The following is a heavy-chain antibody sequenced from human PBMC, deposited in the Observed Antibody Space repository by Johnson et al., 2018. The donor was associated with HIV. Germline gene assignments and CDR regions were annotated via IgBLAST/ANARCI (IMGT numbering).Heavy chain of an antibody. D-gene: IGHD3-22*01. J-gene: IGHJ3*02. Sequence: MLLVESGGGLVQPGGSLRLSCAASGFTFSSYAMSWVRQAPGKGLAWVSAISWNGGSTGYADSVQGRFTISRDNAKHSLYLQMNSLRAEDTALYYCARDLALSGYLDAFDIWGQGKMVIVSS. CDR2: ISWNGGST. V-gene: IGHV3-20*04. CDR1: GFTFSSYA. CDR3: ARDLALSGYLDAFDI.